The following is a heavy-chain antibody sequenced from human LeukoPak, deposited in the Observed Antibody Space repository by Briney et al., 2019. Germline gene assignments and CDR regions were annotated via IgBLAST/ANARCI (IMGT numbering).Heavy chain of an antibody. CDR1: GFTFSKYG. CDR2: ISYDGNNK. V-gene: IGHV3-30*18. CDR3: AKATGYGDYVPTPNFDY. D-gene: IGHD4-17*01. J-gene: IGHJ4*02. Sequence: GGSLRLSCVTTGFTFSKYGMHWVRQAPGKGLEWVAVISYDGNNKYYADSVKGRFTISRDNSKNTLCLQMNSLRAEDTAVYYCAKATGYGDYVPTPNFDYWGQGTLVTVSS.